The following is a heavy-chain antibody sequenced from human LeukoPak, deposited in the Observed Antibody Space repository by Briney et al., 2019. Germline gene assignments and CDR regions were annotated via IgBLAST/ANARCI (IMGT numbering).Heavy chain of an antibody. CDR1: GGSVSSGLNK. V-gene: IGHV4-61*01. CDR3: AREAECSGGSCYSYGWFDP. J-gene: IGHJ5*02. CDR2: ISYSGSA. Sequence: SETLSLTCTVSGGSVSSGLNKWSWIRQPPGKELEWIGDISYSGSASYNPSLRSRVTISLDTSTNQFSLALGSVTAADTAVYYCAREAECSGGSCYSYGWFDPWGQGTQVIVSS. D-gene: IGHD2-15*01.